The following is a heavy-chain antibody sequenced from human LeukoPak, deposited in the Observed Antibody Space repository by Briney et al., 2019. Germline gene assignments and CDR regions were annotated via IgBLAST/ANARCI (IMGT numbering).Heavy chain of an antibody. CDR3: ARDPPGYYDNSGFDY. Sequence: ASVKVSCKASGYTFTSYAMHWVRQAPGQRLEWMGWINAGNGNTKYSQKFQGRVTITRDTSASTAYMELSSLRSEDTAVYYCARDPPGYYDNSGFDYWGQGTLVTVSS. CDR1: GYTFTSYA. D-gene: IGHD3-22*01. J-gene: IGHJ4*02. CDR2: INAGNGNT. V-gene: IGHV1-3*01.